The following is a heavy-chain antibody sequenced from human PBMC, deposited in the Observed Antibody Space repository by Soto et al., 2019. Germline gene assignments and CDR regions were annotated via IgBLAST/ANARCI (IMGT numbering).Heavy chain of an antibody. J-gene: IGHJ4*02. CDR3: ARDGPPYTVTMFLLGDY. CDR2: ISYDGSHK. V-gene: IGHV3-30*04. CDR1: GFTFSNYA. Sequence: QVQLVESGGGLVQPGRSLRLSCAASGFTFSNYALHWVRQAPGKGLEWVTVISYDGSHKYYADSVKGRFTISRDNSKNNLYLQTNVQRAENTAVYYCARDGPPYTVTMFLLGDYWGQGSLVTV. D-gene: IGHD4-17*01.